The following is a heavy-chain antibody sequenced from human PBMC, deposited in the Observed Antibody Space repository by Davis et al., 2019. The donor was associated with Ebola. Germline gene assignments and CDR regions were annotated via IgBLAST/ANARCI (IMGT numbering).Heavy chain of an antibody. J-gene: IGHJ3*01. D-gene: IGHD6-19*01. CDR1: GFTFSDYY. Sequence: GESLKISCAASGFTFSDYYMSWIRQAPGKGLEWVAVIWYDGSNKYYADSVKGRFTISRDNSKNTLHLQMNSLRVEDTAIYYCAKDTSNVWFDVWGQGTMVTVSS. V-gene: IGHV3-33*06. CDR2: IWYDGSNK. CDR3: AKDTSNVWFDV.